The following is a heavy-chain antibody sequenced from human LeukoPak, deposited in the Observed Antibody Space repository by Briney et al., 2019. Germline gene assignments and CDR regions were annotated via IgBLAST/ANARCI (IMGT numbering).Heavy chain of an antibody. CDR2: ISYDGRNK. Sequence: PGRSLRLSCAASGFTFGTYGMHWVRQAPGKGLEWVAVISYDGRNKYYPDSVKGRFTFTKDNSKNTLYLQMNSLRAEDTAVYYCAKDGDYYGSGSKGYYFDYWGQGTLVTVSS. CDR3: AKDGDYYGSGSKGYYFDY. CDR1: GFTFGTYG. V-gene: IGHV3-30*18. D-gene: IGHD3-10*01. J-gene: IGHJ4*02.